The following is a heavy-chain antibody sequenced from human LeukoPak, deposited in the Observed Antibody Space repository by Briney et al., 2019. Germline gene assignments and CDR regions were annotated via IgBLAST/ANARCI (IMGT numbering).Heavy chain of an antibody. CDR3: ASGSHYYDSSGYPGYY. V-gene: IGHV3-30-3*01. CDR1: GFTFSSYA. Sequence: GGSLRLSCAASGFTFSSYAMHWVRPAPGKGLEWVAVISYDGSNKYYADSVKGRFTIARDNSKNTLYPQMNSLRAEDTAVYYCASGSHYYDSSGYPGYYWGQGTLVTVSS. D-gene: IGHD3-22*01. J-gene: IGHJ4*02. CDR2: ISYDGSNK.